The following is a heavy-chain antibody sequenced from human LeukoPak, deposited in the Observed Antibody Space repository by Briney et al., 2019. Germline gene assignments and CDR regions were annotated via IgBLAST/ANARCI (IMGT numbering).Heavy chain of an antibody. CDR2: MNPNSGNT. Sequence: ASVKVSCKASGYTFTSYDINWVRQATGQGLEWMGWMNPNSGNTGYAQKFQGRVTMTRNTSISTAYMELSSLRSEDTAVYYCARDSPDCSGGSCIHYGMDVWGQGTTVTVSS. D-gene: IGHD2-15*01. J-gene: IGHJ6*02. V-gene: IGHV1-8*01. CDR3: ARDSPDCSGGSCIHYGMDV. CDR1: GYTFTSYD.